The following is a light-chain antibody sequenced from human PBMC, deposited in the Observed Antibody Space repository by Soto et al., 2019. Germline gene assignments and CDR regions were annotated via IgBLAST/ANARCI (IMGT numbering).Light chain of an antibody. CDR3: QQRSNWPLFS. Sequence: EIVLTQSPATLSLSPGERATLTCRASQSVTTSLAWYQQRPGQTPRLLIYEASNRATGIPARFSGSGSGTDFTITISSLEPEDFAVYYCQQRSNWPLFSFGPGTKLEIK. V-gene: IGKV3-11*01. J-gene: IGKJ2*03. CDR1: QSVTTS. CDR2: EAS.